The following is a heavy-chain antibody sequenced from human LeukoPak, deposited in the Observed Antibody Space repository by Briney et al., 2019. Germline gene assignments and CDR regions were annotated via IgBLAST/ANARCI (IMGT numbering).Heavy chain of an antibody. J-gene: IGHJ4*02. CDR2: INQEGIEK. CDR1: GFTSSTYW. Sequence: GGSLRLSSAASGFTSSTYWMSWVRQAPGKGLEWGANINQEGIEKYYVDSVKGRFTISRDNAKNSLYRQVYSLRAEDSAMEYCAWINFKSARVYWGQGALVTVSS. V-gene: IGHV3-7*01. CDR3: AWINFKSARVY. D-gene: IGHD1-20*01.